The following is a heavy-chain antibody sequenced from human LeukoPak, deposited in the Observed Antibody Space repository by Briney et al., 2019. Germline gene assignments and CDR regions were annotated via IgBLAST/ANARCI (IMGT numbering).Heavy chain of an antibody. Sequence: SETLSLTCTVSGGSISSYFWSWIRQPPGKGLEWIGYISYTGSTNYNPSLKSRVTISVGTSKNQFSLKLSSVTAADTAVYFCARTTVTVWDYWGQGTLVTVSS. CDR3: ARTTVTVWDY. CDR2: ISYTGST. D-gene: IGHD4-17*01. V-gene: IGHV4-59*08. CDR1: GGSISSYF. J-gene: IGHJ4*02.